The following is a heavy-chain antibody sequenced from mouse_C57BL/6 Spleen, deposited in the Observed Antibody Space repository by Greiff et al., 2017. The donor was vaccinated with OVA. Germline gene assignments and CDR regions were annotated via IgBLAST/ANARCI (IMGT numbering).Heavy chain of an antibody. D-gene: IGHD2-3*01. Sequence: VQLQQSGAELARPGASVKLSCKASGYTFTSYGISWVKQRTGQGLEWIGEIYPRSGNTYYNEKFKGKATLTADKSSSTAYMELRSLTSEDSAVYFCARGPYDGYYGYAMDYWGQGTSVTVSS. V-gene: IGHV1-81*01. CDR1: GYTFTSYG. CDR2: IYPRSGNT. J-gene: IGHJ4*01. CDR3: ARGPYDGYYGYAMDY.